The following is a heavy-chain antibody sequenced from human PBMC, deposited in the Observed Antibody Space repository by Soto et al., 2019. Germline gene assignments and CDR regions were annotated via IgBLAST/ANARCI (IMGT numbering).Heavy chain of an antibody. D-gene: IGHD4-4*01. CDR3: ARPLWRDDYNWGYFDL. CDR2: ISYDGSNK. Sequence: GGSLRLSCAASGFTFSSYAMHWVRQAPGKGLEWVAVISYDGSNKFYAGSVKGRFIMSRDNSKNTLYLQMNSLRAEDTAVYYCARPLWRDDYNWGYFDLWGRGTLVTVSS. CDR1: GFTFSSYA. V-gene: IGHV3-30-3*01. J-gene: IGHJ2*01.